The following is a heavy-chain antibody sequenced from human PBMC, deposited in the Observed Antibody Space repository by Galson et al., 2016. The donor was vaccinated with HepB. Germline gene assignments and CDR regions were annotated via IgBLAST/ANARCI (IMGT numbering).Heavy chain of an antibody. Sequence: SLRLSCAASGFTFSSYGMHWVRQAPGKGLEWVAVIWYAGSNKYYADSVKGRLTISRDNSKNTLYLQMNSLRAEDTAVYHCARESGIAVAWNPFHYYYYGMDVWGQGTTVTVSS. V-gene: IGHV3-33*01. J-gene: IGHJ6*02. CDR3: ARESGIAVAWNPFHYYYYGMDV. CDR2: IWYAGSNK. D-gene: IGHD6-19*01. CDR1: GFTFSSYG.